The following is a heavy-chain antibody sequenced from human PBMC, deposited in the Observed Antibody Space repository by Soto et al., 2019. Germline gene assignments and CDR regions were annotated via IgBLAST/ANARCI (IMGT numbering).Heavy chain of an antibody. Sequence: PGGSLRLSCAASGFTFSKYGMHWVRQAPGKGLEWVALIWNDGIRKVYVDSVKGRFTISRDNSNNTLDLQMNNLGDEDTAVYYCARDDDNDANALDYWGPGTLVTVSS. J-gene: IGHJ4*02. V-gene: IGHV3-33*01. CDR1: GFTFSKYG. CDR2: IWNDGIRK. CDR3: ARDDDNDANALDY.